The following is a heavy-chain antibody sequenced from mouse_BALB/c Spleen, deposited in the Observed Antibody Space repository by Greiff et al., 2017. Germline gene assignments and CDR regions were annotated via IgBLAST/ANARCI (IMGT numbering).Heavy chain of an antibody. J-gene: IGHJ1*01. Sequence: VQRVESGAELVRPGSSVKISCKASGYAFSSYWMNWVKQRPGQGLEWIGQIYPGDGDTNYNGKFKGKATLTADKSSSTAYMQLSSLTSEDSAVYFCAPTTVVAWYFDVWGAGTTVTVSS. V-gene: IGHV1-80*01. CDR1: GYAFSSYW. CDR2: IYPGDGDT. CDR3: APTTVVAWYFDV. D-gene: IGHD1-1*01.